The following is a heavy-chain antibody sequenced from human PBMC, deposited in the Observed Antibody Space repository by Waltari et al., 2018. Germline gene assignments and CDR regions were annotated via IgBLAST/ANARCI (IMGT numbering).Heavy chain of an antibody. CDR3: ARADYGGTADYDY. CDR1: GFTFSSHW. CDR2: IKKDGSES. J-gene: IGHJ4*02. D-gene: IGHD4-17*01. Sequence: EVQLVESGGGLVQPGGSLRLSCAASGFTFSSHWMTWVRQAPGKGLGWLANIKKDGSESYYGDSVKGRFTISRDNTKNSLYLQMNSLRVEDTAVYYCARADYGGTADYDYWGQGTQVTVSS. V-gene: IGHV3-7*04.